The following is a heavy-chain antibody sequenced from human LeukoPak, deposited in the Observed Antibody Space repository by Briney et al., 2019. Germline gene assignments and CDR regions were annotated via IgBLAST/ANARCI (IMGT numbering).Heavy chain of an antibody. CDR1: GGSISGYY. D-gene: IGHD3-9*01. CDR3: ASIYYDILTGYGWFDP. CDR2: IYYSGST. V-gene: IGHV4-59*08. Sequence: SETLSLTCTVSGGSISGYYWSWIRQPPGKGLEWIGYIYYSGSTNYNPSLRSRVTISVDTSKNQFSLKLSSVTAADTAVYYCASIYYDILTGYGWFDPWGQGTLVTVSS. J-gene: IGHJ5*02.